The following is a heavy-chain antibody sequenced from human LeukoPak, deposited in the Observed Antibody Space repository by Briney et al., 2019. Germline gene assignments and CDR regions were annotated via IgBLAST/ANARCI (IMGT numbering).Heavy chain of an antibody. CDR2: IYYSGSP. Sequence: SETLSLTCTVSGGSISSYYWSWIRQPPGKGLEWIGYIYYSGSPNYNPSPKSRVTIPVDTSKNQFSLKLSSVTAADTAVYYCARRDSSGWTFDYWGQGTLVTVSS. CDR3: ARRDSSGWTFDY. D-gene: IGHD6-19*01. J-gene: IGHJ4*02. CDR1: GGSISSYY. V-gene: IGHV4-59*08.